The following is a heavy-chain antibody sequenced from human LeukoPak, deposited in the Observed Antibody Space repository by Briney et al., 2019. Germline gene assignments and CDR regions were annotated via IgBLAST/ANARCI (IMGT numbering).Heavy chain of an antibody. J-gene: IGHJ4*02. CDR1: GYTFTGYG. D-gene: IGHD3-10*01. CDR3: ARDFGYYGSGTYYPCY. CDR2: ISAYNGNT. Sequence: ASVKVSCKASGYTFTGYGINWVRQVPGQGLEWMGRISAYNGNTNYAQKFQGRVTMTTDTSTSTAYMELRTLRSDDTAVYYCARDFGYYGSGTYYPCYWGQGTLVTVSS. V-gene: IGHV1-18*01.